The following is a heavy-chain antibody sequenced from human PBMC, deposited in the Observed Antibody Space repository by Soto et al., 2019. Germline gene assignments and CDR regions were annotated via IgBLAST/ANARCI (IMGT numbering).Heavy chain of an antibody. Sequence: QVRLIQSGPEMMQPGASVRVSCTASGFTALSYAFHWVRQAPGQGPEWLGWLNGGVDGTSSSKRLQGRVTISRDTSTNTVYLEVKSLTSEDTAVYYGAREVKGVTACEYWGQGPLVTVSS. V-gene: IGHV1-3*01. CDR2: LNGGVDGT. CDR1: GFTALSYA. CDR3: AREVKGVTACEY. J-gene: IGHJ4*02. D-gene: IGHD3-10*01.